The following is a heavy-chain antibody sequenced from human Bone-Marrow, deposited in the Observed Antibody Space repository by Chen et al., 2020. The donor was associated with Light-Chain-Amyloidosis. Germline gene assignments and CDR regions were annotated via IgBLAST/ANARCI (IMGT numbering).Heavy chain of an antibody. J-gene: IGHJ4*02. V-gene: IGHV4-59*01. Sequence: QVQLQESGPGLVKPSETLSLTCTVSGASISNYYWSWIRQPPGKGLEWIGYVYYSGSTNYNPSLKSRVTISVDTSKNQLSLKLNSVTAAGTAVYYCARDRRFGNFDYWGQGTLVTVSS. CDR1: GASISNYY. CDR2: VYYSGST. D-gene: IGHD3-10*01. CDR3: ARDRRFGNFDY.